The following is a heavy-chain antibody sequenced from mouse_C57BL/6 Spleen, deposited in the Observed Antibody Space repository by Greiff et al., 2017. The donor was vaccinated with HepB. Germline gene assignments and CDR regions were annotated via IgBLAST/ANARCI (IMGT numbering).Heavy chain of an antibody. CDR1: GYSITSGYY. V-gene: IGHV3-6*01. Sequence: EVQLVESGPGLVKPSQSLSLTCSVTGYSITSGYYWNWIRQFPGNKLEWMGYISYDGSNNYNPSLKNRISITRDTSKNQFFLKLNSVTPEDTATYYCARAGDYGSSSDYWGQGTTLTVSS. D-gene: IGHD1-1*01. J-gene: IGHJ2*01. CDR2: ISYDGSN. CDR3: ARAGDYGSSSDY.